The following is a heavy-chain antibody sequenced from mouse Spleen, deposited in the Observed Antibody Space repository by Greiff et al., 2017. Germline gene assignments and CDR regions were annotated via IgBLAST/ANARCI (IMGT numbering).Heavy chain of an antibody. D-gene: IGHD2-2*01. J-gene: IGHJ1*01. V-gene: IGHV5-9*01. CDR1: GFTFSSYA. CDR3: ARRGYDRRYFDV. Sequence: EVMLVESGGGLVKLGGSLKLSCAASGFTFSSYAMSWVRQTPEKRLEWVATISSGGGNTYYPDSVKGRFTISRDNAKNTLYLQMSSLKSEDTAMYYCARRGYDRRYFDVWGAGTTVTVSS. CDR2: ISSGGGNT.